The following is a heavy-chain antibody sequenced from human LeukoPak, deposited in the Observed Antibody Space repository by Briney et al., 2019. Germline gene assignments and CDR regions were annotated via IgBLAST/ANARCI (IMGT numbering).Heavy chain of an antibody. CDR1: GFTFSSYG. J-gene: IGHJ1*01. D-gene: IGHD5-18*01. CDR2: IWHDGSKK. V-gene: IGHV3-33*01. Sequence: PGGSLRLSCAASGFTFSSYGMHWVRQAPGKGLEWVAVIWHDGSKKYYADAVKGRFTISRGNTKNTLYLQMSSLRAEDTAVYYCARVYSYGIFEHWGQGTLVTVSS. CDR3: ARVYSYGIFEH.